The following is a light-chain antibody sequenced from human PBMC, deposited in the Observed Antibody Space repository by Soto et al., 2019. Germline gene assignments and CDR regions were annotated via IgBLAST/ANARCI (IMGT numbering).Light chain of an antibody. CDR1: SSDVGGYNY. Sequence: QSVLTQPASVSGPPGQSITISCTGTSSDVGGYNYVSWYQQHPGKAPKLMIYDVSNRPSGVSNRFSGSESGNTASLTISGFQAEDEADYYCSSYTSSSTFYVFGTGTKVTVL. CDR2: DVS. CDR3: SSYTSSSTFYV. J-gene: IGLJ1*01. V-gene: IGLV2-14*01.